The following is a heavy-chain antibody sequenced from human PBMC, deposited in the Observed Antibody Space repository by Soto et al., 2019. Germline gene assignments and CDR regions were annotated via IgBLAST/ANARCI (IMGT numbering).Heavy chain of an antibody. CDR3: VKDLIEGSSGGDFDY. Sequence: EVQLVESGGGLVQPGGSLRLSCSASGFTFSSYAMHWVRQAPGKGLEYVSAISSNGGSTYYADSVKGRFTISRDNSKNTLYLQMSSLRAEDTAVYYCVKDLIEGSSGGDFDYWGQGTLVTVSS. D-gene: IGHD6-13*01. CDR2: ISSNGGST. J-gene: IGHJ4*02. V-gene: IGHV3-64D*06. CDR1: GFTFSSYA.